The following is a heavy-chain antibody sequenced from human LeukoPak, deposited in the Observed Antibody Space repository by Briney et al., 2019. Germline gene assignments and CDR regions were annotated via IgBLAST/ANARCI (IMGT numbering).Heavy chain of an antibody. V-gene: IGHV6-1*01. CDR2: TYYRSKWYN. CDR1: GDSVSSKNVA. CDR3: ARDFGTTGWHTFDY. D-gene: IGHD6-19*01. Sequence: SQTLSLTCVVSGDSVSSKNVAWNWIRQSPSRGLEWLGRTYYRSKWYNDYAESMEGRMTISQDTSKNQYSLHLNSVTPDDTAVYYCARDFGTTGWHTFDYWGQGTLVTVSS. J-gene: IGHJ4*02.